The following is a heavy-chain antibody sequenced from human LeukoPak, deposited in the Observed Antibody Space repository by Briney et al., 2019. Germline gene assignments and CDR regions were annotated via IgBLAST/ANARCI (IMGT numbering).Heavy chain of an antibody. D-gene: IGHD3-10*01. J-gene: IGHJ4*02. V-gene: IGHV4-59*01. Sequence: SETLSLTCTVSGGSISSYYWSWIRQPPGKGLEWIGYIYYSGSTNYSPSLKSRVTISVDTSKNQFSLKLSSVTAADTAVYYCARAVYGPNDYWGQGTLVTVSS. CDR3: ARAVYGPNDY. CDR2: IYYSGST. CDR1: GGSISSYY.